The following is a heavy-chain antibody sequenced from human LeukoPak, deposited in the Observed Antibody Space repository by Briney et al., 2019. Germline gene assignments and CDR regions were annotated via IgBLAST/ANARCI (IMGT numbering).Heavy chain of an antibody. CDR1: GGSISSSSYY. V-gene: IGHV4-39*07. D-gene: IGHD5-18*01. Sequence: SETLSLTCTVSGGSISSSSYYWGWIRQPPGKGLEWIGSIYYSGSTYYNPSLKSRVTISVDTSKNQFSLKLSSVTAADTAVYYCARGGWNTAMVMNYWGQGTLVTVSS. CDR2: IYYSGST. CDR3: ARGGWNTAMVMNY. J-gene: IGHJ4*02.